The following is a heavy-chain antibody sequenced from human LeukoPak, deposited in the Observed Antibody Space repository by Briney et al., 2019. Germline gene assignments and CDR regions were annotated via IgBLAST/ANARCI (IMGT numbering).Heavy chain of an antibody. Sequence: GASVKVSCKASGYTFTSYAMNWVRQAPGQGLEWMGWINTNTGNPTYAQGFTGRFVFSLDTSVSTAYLQISSLKAEDTAVYYCARVPRGGYDYYMDVWGKGTTVTVSS. CDR3: ARVPRGGYDYYMDV. D-gene: IGHD3-16*01. CDR1: GYTFTSYA. J-gene: IGHJ6*03. CDR2: INTNTGNP. V-gene: IGHV7-4-1*02.